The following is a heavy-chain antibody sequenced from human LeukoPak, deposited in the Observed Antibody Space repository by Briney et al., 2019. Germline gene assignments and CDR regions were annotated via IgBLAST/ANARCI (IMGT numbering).Heavy chain of an antibody. V-gene: IGHV3-49*03. CDR1: GFTFGDYA. Sequence: GGSLRLSCTAPGFTFGDYAMSWFRQAPGKGLEWVGFIRSKAYGGTTEYAASVKGRFTISRDDSKSIAYLQMNSLKTEDTAVYYCSRSPSYYSSSWYLYYYDSSGSYFDYWGQGTLVTVSS. J-gene: IGHJ4*02. D-gene: IGHD3-22*01. CDR3: SRSPSYYSSSWYLYYYDSSGSYFDY. CDR2: IRSKAYGGTT.